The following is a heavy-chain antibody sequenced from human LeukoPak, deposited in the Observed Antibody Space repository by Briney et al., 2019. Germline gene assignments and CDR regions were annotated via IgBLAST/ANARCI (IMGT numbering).Heavy chain of an antibody. V-gene: IGHV4-61*02. J-gene: IGHJ4*02. CDR1: GGSISSGSYY. D-gene: IGHD3-10*01. CDR3: ARGDFYGSGSYNVY. CDR2: IYTSGST. Sequence: SETLSLTCTVSGGSISSGSYYWSWIRQPAGKGLEWIGRIYTSGSTNYNPSLKSRVTISVDTSKNQFSLKLTSVTAADTAVYYCARGDFYGSGSYNVYWGQGTLVTVSS.